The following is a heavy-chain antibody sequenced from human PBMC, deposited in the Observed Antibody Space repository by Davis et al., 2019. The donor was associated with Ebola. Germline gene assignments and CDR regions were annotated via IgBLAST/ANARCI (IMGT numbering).Heavy chain of an antibody. Sequence: PGGSLRLSCAASGFTFSSYSMNWVRQAPGKGLEWVSYISSSSSTIYYADSVKGRFTISRDNAKNSLYLQMNSLRDEDTAVYYCAKVLSDLTYYYGMDVWGQGTTVTVSS. CDR3: AKVLSDLTYYYGMDV. V-gene: IGHV3-48*02. J-gene: IGHJ6*02. CDR1: GFTFSSYS. D-gene: IGHD3-16*02. CDR2: ISSSSSTI.